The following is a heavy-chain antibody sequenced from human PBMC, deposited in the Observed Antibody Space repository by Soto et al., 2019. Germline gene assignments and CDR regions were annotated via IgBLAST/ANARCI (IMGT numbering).Heavy chain of an antibody. CDR1: GGSFSGYY. J-gene: IGHJ4*02. D-gene: IGHD3-10*02. CDR2: ITHSGST. V-gene: IGHV4-34*01. Sequence: SETLSLTCAVYGGSFSGYYWTWIRQPPGKGLEWIGEITHSGSTNYNPSLKSRVTISVDTSKNQFSLNLNSVTAADTAVYYCARSSVRGWPYWGQGTLVTVSS. CDR3: ARSSVRGWPY.